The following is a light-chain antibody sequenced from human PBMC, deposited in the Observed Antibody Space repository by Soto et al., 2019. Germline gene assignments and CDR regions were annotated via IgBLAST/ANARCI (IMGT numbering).Light chain of an antibody. J-gene: IGKJ4*01. V-gene: IGKV3-15*01. CDR2: AAS. Sequence: EIVLMPAPATLSVSPGEGATLSCRASQSVSSNLAWYQQKPGQAPRLLIYAASTRATGIPARFRGSGSGTEFTLTITSLLFEDFDGYCCQHYNKASPLTFGGGIEV. CDR1: QSVSSN. CDR3: QHYNKASPLT.